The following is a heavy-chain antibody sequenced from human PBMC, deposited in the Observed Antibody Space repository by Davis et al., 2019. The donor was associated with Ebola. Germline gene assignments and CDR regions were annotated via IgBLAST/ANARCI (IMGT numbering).Heavy chain of an antibody. CDR3: VKGDIVLVPASIGWFDP. CDR1: GFTFSSYA. V-gene: IGHV3-64D*06. J-gene: IGHJ5*02. CDR2: ISSNGIST. D-gene: IGHD2-2*01. Sequence: GGSLRLSCTASGFTFSSYAMHWVRQAPGKGLEYVSAISSNGISTYYADSVKGRFTISRDNSKNILYLQMSSLRTEDTAIYYCVKGDIVLVPASIGWFDPWGQGTLVTVSS.